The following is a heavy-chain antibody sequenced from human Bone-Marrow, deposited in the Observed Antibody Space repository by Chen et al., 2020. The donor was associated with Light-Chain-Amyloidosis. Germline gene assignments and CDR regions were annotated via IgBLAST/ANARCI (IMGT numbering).Heavy chain of an antibody. CDR3: ARRRDGYNFDY. Sequence: GXSLKISCKXSGYTFPNYWIGWVRQMPGKGLEWMGVIYPDDSDARYSPSFEGQVTISADKSITTAYLQWRSLKASDTAMYYCARRRDGYNFDYWGQGTLVTVSS. V-gene: IGHV5-51*01. CDR2: IYPDDSDA. J-gene: IGHJ4*02. D-gene: IGHD5-12*01. CDR1: GYTFPNYW.